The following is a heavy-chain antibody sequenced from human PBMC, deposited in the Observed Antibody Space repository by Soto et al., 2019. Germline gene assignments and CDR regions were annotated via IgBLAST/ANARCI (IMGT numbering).Heavy chain of an antibody. CDR3: ARDSITMVRGCPGY. CDR1: GGTFSSYA. J-gene: IGHJ4*02. Sequence: QVQLVQSGAEVKKPGSSVKVSCKASGGTFSSYAISWVRQAPGQGLEWMGGIIPIFGTANYAQKFQGRVTITADASTSPAYMELSSLRSEDTAVYYCARDSITMVRGCPGYWGQGTLVTVSS. D-gene: IGHD3-10*01. CDR2: IIPIFGTA. V-gene: IGHV1-69*01.